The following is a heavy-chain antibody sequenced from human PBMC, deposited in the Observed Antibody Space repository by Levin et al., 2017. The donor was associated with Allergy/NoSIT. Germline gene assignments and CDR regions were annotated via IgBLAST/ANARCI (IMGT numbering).Heavy chain of an antibody. CDR2: IKQDGSEK. J-gene: IGHJ3*02. CDR3: ATTPIFGVARDSFDI. V-gene: IGHV3-7*01. CDR1: GLTFTNYW. Sequence: AGGSLRLSCVVSGLTFTNYWMNWVRQAPGKGLEWVANIKQDGSEKYYLDSVKGRFTISRDNAKNSLYLQMNSLRVEDTAVYYCATTPIFGVARDSFDIWGQGTMVTVSS. D-gene: IGHD3-3*01.